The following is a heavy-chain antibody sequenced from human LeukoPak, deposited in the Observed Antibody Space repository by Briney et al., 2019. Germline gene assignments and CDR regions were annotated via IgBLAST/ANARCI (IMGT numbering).Heavy chain of an antibody. V-gene: IGHV3-30*04. J-gene: IGHJ4*02. CDR3: AKEGWGDIVVVPAAIIRYYFDY. Sequence: GRSLRLSCAASGFTFSRYGMHWVRQAPGKGLEWVTAISYDGSNKYYADSVKGRFTISRDNSKNTLYLQMNSLRAEDTAVYYCAKEGWGDIVVVPAAIIRYYFDYWGQGTLVTVSS. CDR1: GFTFSRYG. D-gene: IGHD2-2*01. CDR2: ISYDGSNK.